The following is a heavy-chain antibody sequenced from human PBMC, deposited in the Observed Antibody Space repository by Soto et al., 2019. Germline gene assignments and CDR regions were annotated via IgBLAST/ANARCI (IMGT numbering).Heavy chain of an antibody. J-gene: IGHJ4*02. D-gene: IGHD5-18*01. CDR3: ARDSPSRRVTPFDY. V-gene: IGHV1-8*01. Sequence: QVQLVQSGAEVKKPGASVKVSCKASGYSFTDYDINWLRQATGQGLEWMGWMNPNSGNTGYSQKFQGRVTMTRDTSTSTAYMELSSLTSDDTAVYHCARDSPSRRVTPFDYWGQGTLVTVSS. CDR2: MNPNSGNT. CDR1: GYSFTDYD.